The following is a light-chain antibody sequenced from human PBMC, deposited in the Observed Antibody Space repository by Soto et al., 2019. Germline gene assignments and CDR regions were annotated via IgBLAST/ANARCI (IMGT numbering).Light chain of an antibody. J-gene: IGLJ2*01. CDR1: SSNIGNNY. Sequence: QSVLTQPPSVSAAPGQKVTISCSGSSSNIGNNYVSWYQQLPGTAPKLLIYDNNKRPSGIPDRFSGSKSGTSATLGITGLQTGDEADYYCGTWDSSLSAEYVVFGGGTKLTVL. CDR2: DNN. V-gene: IGLV1-51*01. CDR3: GTWDSSLSAEYVV.